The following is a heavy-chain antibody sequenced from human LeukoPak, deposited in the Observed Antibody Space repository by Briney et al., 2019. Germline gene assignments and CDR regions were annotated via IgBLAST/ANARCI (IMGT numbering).Heavy chain of an antibody. J-gene: IGHJ6*02. Sequence: PSETLSLTCAVYGGPFSGYYWSWIRQPPGKGLEWIGEINHSGSTNYNPSLKSRVTISVDTSKNQFSLKLSSVTAADTAVYYCAGGRGYSYGYYYYYYGMDVWGQGTTVTVSS. CDR2: INHSGST. CDR1: GGPFSGYY. V-gene: IGHV4-34*01. CDR3: AGGRGYSYGYYYYYYGMDV. D-gene: IGHD5-18*01.